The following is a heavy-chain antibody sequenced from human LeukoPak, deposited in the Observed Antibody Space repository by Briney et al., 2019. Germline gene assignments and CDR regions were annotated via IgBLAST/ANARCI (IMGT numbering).Heavy chain of an antibody. CDR3: ARDLLPESNAFDI. CDR2: IYYSGST. V-gene: IGHV4-30-4*01. D-gene: IGHD2-15*01. CDR1: GGSISSGDYY. J-gene: IGHJ3*02. Sequence: SQTLSLTCTVSGGSISSGDYYWSWIRQPPGKGLEWIGYIYYSGSTYYNPSLKSRVTISVDTSKNQFSLKLSSVTAADTAVYYSARDLLPESNAFDIWGQGTMVTVSS.